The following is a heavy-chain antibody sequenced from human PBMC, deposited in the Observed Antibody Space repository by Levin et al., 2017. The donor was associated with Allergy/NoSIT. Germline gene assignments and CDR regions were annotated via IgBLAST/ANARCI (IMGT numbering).Heavy chain of an antibody. CDR1: GFTFNSYA. CDR3: ARGNYGGLAGYYNGRDV. Sequence: GGSLRLSCAASGFTFNSYAMHWVRQAPGKGLEWVAVIWSDGSNEYYRHSVKGRFTISRDNPKNLLYLQMNTLRAEDTAVYFCARGNYGGLAGYYNGRDVWGQGTTVTVSS. D-gene: IGHD1-20*01. V-gene: IGHV3-33*01. CDR2: IWSDGSNE. J-gene: IGHJ6*02.